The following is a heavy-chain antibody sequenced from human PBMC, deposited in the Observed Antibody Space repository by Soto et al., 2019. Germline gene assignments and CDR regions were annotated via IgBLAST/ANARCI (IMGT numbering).Heavy chain of an antibody. D-gene: IGHD3-22*01. J-gene: IGHJ6*02. V-gene: IGHV3-21*01. CDR1: GFTFSSYS. CDR2: ISGTSSYI. Sequence: EVQLVESGGGLVKPGGSLRLSCAASGFTFSSYSMNWVRQAPGKGLEWVSSISGTSSYIYYGDSVKGRFTISRDNTQNSLYLQMNSLTAEDTAVYYCARDFGHYHYDSSGYGMDVWGQGTTVTVSS. CDR3: ARDFGHYHYDSSGYGMDV.